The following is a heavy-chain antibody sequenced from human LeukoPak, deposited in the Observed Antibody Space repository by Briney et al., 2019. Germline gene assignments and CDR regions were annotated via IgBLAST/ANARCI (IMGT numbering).Heavy chain of an antibody. Sequence: WASVKVSCKASGYTFTSYYMHWVRQAPGQGLEWMGIINPSGGSTSYAQKFQGRVTMTTDTSTSTAYMELRSLRSDDTAAYYCAREGYSYGFYFDYWGQGTLVTVSS. J-gene: IGHJ4*02. V-gene: IGHV1-46*01. CDR3: AREGYSYGFYFDY. D-gene: IGHD5-18*01. CDR1: GYTFTSYY. CDR2: INPSGGST.